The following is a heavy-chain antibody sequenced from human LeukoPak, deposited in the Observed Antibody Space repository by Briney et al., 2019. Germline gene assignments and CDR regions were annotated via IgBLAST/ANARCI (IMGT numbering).Heavy chain of an antibody. CDR2: IGTAGDT. CDR3: ARVDKERVGGVYYFDY. CDR1: GFTFSDCD. D-gene: IGHD1-1*01. Sequence: GGSLRLSCAASGFTFSDCDMHWVRQATGKGLEWVSAIGTAGDTYYTGSVKGRFTISRENAKNSLYLQMNSLRAGDTAVYYCARVDKERVGGVYYFDYWGQGTLVTVSS. V-gene: IGHV3-13*01. J-gene: IGHJ4*02.